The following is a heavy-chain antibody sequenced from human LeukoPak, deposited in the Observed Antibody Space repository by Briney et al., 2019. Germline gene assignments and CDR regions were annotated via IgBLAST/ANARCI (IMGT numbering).Heavy chain of an antibody. D-gene: IGHD3-22*01. V-gene: IGHV4-39*07. CDR1: GGSISSSSYY. CDR2: IYYSGST. J-gene: IGHJ3*02. CDR3: ATIKFYYDSSGALDAFDI. Sequence: SETLSLTCTVSGGSISSSSYYWGWLRQPPGTGLEWIGSIYYSGSTYYNPSLKSRVTISVDTSKNQFSLKLSSVTAADTAVYYCATIKFYYDSSGALDAFDIWGQGTMVTVSS.